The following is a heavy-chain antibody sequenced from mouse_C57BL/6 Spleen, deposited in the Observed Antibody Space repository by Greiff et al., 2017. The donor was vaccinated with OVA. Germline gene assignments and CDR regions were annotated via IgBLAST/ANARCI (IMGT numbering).Heavy chain of an antibody. J-gene: IGHJ3*01. Sequence: VMLMESGPGLVQPSQRLSITCTVSGFSLTSYGVHWVRQSPGKGLEWLGGIWSGGSTDYNAAFISRLSISKDNSKSQVFFKMNSLQADDTAVYYCARKGNYDWFAYWGQGALVTVSA. CDR1: GFSLTSYG. CDR3: ARKGNYDWFAY. CDR2: IWSGGST. V-gene: IGHV2-2*01. D-gene: IGHD2-4*01.